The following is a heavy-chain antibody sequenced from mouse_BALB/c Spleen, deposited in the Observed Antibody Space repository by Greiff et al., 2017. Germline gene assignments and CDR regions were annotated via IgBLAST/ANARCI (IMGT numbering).Heavy chain of an antibody. D-gene: IGHD6-1*01. Sequence: VQLQQSGPELVKPGASVKISCKASGYSFTSYYIHWVKQRPGQGLEWIGWIFPGSGNTKYNEKFKGKATLTADTSSSTAYMQLSSLTSEDSAVYFCARSPLVPDMDYWGQGTSVTVSS. CDR2: IFPGSGNT. CDR3: ARSPLVPDMDY. J-gene: IGHJ4*01. V-gene: IGHV1-66*01. CDR1: GYSFTSYY.